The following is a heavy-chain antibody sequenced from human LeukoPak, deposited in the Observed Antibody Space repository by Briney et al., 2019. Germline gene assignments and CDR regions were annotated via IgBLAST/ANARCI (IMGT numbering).Heavy chain of an antibody. V-gene: IGHV1-69*01. Sequence: SVEVSCKVSGGTFSSYAISWVRQAPGQGLEWMGGIIPIFGTANYAQKFQGRVTITADESTSTAYMELSSLRSEDTAVYYCARMESGSHTSRYFDYWGQGTLVTVSS. CDR1: GGTFSSYA. D-gene: IGHD1-26*01. CDR3: ARMESGSHTSRYFDY. CDR2: IIPIFGTA. J-gene: IGHJ4*02.